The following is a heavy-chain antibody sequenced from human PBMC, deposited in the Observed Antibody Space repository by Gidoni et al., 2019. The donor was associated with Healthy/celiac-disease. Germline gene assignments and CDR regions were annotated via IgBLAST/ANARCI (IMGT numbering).Heavy chain of an antibody. D-gene: IGHD3-3*01. V-gene: IGHV4-31*03. CDR1: GGSISSGGYY. CDR3: ARVPAGGYDFWSGSCPIDY. CDR2: IYYSGST. Sequence: QVQLQESGPGLVTPSQTLSLTCTVSGGSISSGGYYWSWIRQHPGKGLEWIGYIYYSGSTYYNPSLKSRVTISVDTSKNQFSLKLSSVTAADTAVYYCARVPAGGYDFWSGSCPIDYWGQGTLVTVSS. J-gene: IGHJ4*02.